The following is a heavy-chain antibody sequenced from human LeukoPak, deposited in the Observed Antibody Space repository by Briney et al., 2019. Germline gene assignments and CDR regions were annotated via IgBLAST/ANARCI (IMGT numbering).Heavy chain of an antibody. CDR3: ARVRRSAGAGLWLDY. CDR2: IYYSGST. V-gene: IGHV4-59*01. J-gene: IGHJ4*02. CDR1: GGSISSYY. D-gene: IGHD6-19*01. Sequence: PSETLSLTCTVSGGSISSYYWSWIRQPPGKGLEWIGYIYYSGSTNYSPSLKSRVTISVDTSKNQFSLKLSSVTAADTALYYCARVRRSAGAGLWLDYWGQGTLVTVSS.